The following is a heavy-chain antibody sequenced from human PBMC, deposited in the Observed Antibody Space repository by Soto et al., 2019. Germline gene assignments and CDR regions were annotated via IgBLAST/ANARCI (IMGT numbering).Heavy chain of an antibody. D-gene: IGHD3-22*01. CDR2: ISTYNGNT. CDR1: GYTFTTYG. Sequence: ASVKVSCKASGYTFTTYGMSWVRQAPGQGLDWMGWISTYNGNTKYAERLQGRVTMTTDTTTSTAYMELRSLRSDDTAVYYCARGPTDYYDNSGNYFLDYWGQGTLVTVSS. V-gene: IGHV1-18*01. CDR3: ARGPTDYYDNSGNYFLDY. J-gene: IGHJ4*02.